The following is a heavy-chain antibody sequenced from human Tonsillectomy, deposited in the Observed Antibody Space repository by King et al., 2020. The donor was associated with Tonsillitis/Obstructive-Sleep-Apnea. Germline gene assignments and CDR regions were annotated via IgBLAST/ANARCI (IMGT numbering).Heavy chain of an antibody. J-gene: IGHJ6*03. CDR3: ARAGDFLSGYYPGDTSYYYYYYMDV. CDR1: GDSVSSNSAA. Sequence: VQLQQSGPGLVKPSLTLSLTCAISGDSVSSNSAAWNWIRQSPSRGLEWLGRTYYRSKWYNDYAVSVKSRITINPDTSKNQFSLQLNSVTPEDTAVYYCARAGDFLSGYYPGDTSYYYYYYMDVWGKGTTVTVSS. V-gene: IGHV6-1*01. D-gene: IGHD3-3*01. CDR2: TYYRSKWYN.